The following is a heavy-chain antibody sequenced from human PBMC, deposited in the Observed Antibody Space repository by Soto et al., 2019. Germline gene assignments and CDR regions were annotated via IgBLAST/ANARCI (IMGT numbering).Heavy chain of an antibody. CDR2: IYDSGTT. J-gene: IGHJ4*02. Sequence: SETLSLTCAVSGGSIGSGGYSWTWIRQPPGKGLEWIGYIYDSGTTYYNPSLKSRVTISVDRSKNQFPLNLRSVTAADTAVYYCAREYSSTYSRYFDYWGQGTLVTVSS. CDR1: GGSIGSGGYS. D-gene: IGHD4-4*01. V-gene: IGHV4-30-2*01. CDR3: AREYSSTYSRYFDY.